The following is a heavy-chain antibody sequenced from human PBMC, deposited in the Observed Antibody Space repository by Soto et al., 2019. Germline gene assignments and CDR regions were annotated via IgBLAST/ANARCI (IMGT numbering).Heavy chain of an antibody. CDR1: GFTFSSYS. V-gene: IGHV3-48*02. Sequence: GGSLRLSCAASGFTFSSYSMNWVRQAPGRGLEWVSYISSSSSTIYYADSVKGRFTISRDNAKNSLYLQMNSLRDEDTAVYYCASLPEKSGSSGRAPDYWGPATLATV. CDR2: ISSSSSTI. D-gene: IGHD3-10*01. CDR3: ASLPEKSGSSGRAPDY. J-gene: IGHJ4*02.